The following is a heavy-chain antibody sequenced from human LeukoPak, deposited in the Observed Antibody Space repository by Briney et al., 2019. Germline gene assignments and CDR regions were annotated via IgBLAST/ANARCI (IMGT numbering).Heavy chain of an antibody. D-gene: IGHD1-14*01. CDR3: ARDNRHYFDY. CDR1: GFTFSSYA. J-gene: IGHJ4*02. V-gene: IGHV3-30*04. CDR2: ISYDGSNK. Sequence: PGGSLRLSCAASGFTFSSYAMHWVRQAPGKGLEWVAVISYDGSNKYYADSVKGRFTISRDNSKNTLYLQMNSLRAEDTAVYYCARDNRHYFDYWGQGTLVTVSS.